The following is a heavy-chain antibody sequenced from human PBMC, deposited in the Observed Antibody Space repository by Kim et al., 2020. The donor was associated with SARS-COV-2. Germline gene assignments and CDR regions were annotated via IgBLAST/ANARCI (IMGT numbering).Heavy chain of an antibody. J-gene: IGHJ4*02. V-gene: IGHV3-23*01. CDR3: AKDIGGGGSYAPYDF. D-gene: IGHD3-16*01. CDR2: ISRNAGRT. CDR1: GFTFSNYA. Sequence: GGSLRLSCAASGFTFSNYAMNWVRQAPGKGLEWVSSISRNAGRTIYADSVKGRFIISRDDSKNTVYLQMDTLRAEDSALYYCAKDIGGGGSYAPYDFWGQGTLVTVS.